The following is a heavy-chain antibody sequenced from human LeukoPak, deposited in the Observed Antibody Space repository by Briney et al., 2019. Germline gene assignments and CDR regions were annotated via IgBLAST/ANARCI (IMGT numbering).Heavy chain of an antibody. D-gene: IGHD3-22*01. CDR1: GGSISSGSYY. CDR3: ARGGYYDSSARR. J-gene: IGHJ3*01. Sequence: PSETLSLTCTVSGGSISSGSYYWRWIRQPAGKRLEWIGRIYTSGSTNYNPSLKSRVTISVDTSKNQFSLKLSSVTAADTAVYYCARGGYYDSSARRWGQGTMVTVSS. CDR2: IYTSGST. V-gene: IGHV4-61*02.